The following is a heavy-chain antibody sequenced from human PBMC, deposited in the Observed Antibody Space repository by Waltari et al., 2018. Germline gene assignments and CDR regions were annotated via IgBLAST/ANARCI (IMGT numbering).Heavy chain of an antibody. CDR2: ISSSSSYI. D-gene: IGHD6-13*01. V-gene: IGHV3-21*01. J-gene: IGHJ4*02. CDR3: ARDGSSTLLGPFDY. Sequence: VESGGGLVKPGGSLRLSCAASGFTFSSYSMNWVRQAPGKGLEWVSSISSSSSYIYYADSVKGRFTISRDNAKNSLYLQMNSLRAEDTAVYYCARDGSSTLLGPFDYWGQGTLVTVSS. CDR1: GFTFSSYS.